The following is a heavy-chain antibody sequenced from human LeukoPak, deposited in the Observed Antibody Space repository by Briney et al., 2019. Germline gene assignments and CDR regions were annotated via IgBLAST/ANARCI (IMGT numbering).Heavy chain of an antibody. CDR1: GLSISSYY. CDR3: ARSGSGYLRYYFDY. D-gene: IGHD5-12*01. J-gene: IGHJ4*02. V-gene: IGHV4-59*12. CDR2: IYYSGST. Sequence: SETLSLICTVSGLSISSYYWSWIRQPPGKGLDWIGYIYYSGSTNYNPSLKSRVTISVDTSKNHFSLKLTSVTAADTAVYYCARSGSGYLRYYFDYWGQGTLVTVSS.